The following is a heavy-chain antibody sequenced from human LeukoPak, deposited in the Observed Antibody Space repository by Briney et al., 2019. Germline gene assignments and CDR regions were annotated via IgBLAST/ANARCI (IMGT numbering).Heavy chain of an antibody. Sequence: GESLRISCKGSGYSFTNNWIGWVRQMPGKGLEWMGITYPGDSNTRYSPSFQGQVTISADKSISSAYLQWSSLKASDTAMYYCVRSPACSSGTCYPNWFDPWGQGTLVTVSS. D-gene: IGHD2-15*01. CDR3: VRSPACSSGTCYPNWFDP. V-gene: IGHV5-51*01. CDR2: TYPGDSNT. CDR1: GYSFTNNW. J-gene: IGHJ5*02.